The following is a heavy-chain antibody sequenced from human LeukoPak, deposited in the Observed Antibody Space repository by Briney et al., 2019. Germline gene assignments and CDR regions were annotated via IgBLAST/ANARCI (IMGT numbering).Heavy chain of an antibody. CDR2: ISWNSGSI. V-gene: IGHV3-9*01. D-gene: IGHD6-13*01. J-gene: IGHJ6*02. CDR1: GFAFSDFW. Sequence: GGSLRLSCAASGFAFSDFWMSWVRQAPGKGLEWVSGISWNSGSIGYADSVKGRFTISRDNAKNSLYLQMNSLRAEDTALYYCAKGPQQLGYYYYGMDVWGQGTTVTVSS. CDR3: AKGPQQLGYYYYGMDV.